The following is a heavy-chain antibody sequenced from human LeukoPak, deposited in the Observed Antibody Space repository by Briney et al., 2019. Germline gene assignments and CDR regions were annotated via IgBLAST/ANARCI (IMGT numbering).Heavy chain of an antibody. Sequence: ASVKVSCKASGYTFTAYYMHWVRRASGQGLDWTGWINPNSGNTNYAQKFQGRVTMTRDTSISTAYMELSRLRSDDTAVYYCARPNSVGPTVYFDYWGQGTLVTVSS. CDR2: INPNSGNT. J-gene: IGHJ4*02. CDR1: GYTFTAYY. V-gene: IGHV1-2*02. D-gene: IGHD1-26*01. CDR3: ARPNSVGPTVYFDY.